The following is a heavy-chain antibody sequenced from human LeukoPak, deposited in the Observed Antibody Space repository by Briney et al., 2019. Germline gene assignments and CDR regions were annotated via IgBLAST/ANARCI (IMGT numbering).Heavy chain of an antibody. Sequence: SETLSLTCTVSGGSFNTYYWSWIRRPPGKGLEWLGYIYYSGSTNYNPSLKSRVTISVDTSKNQFSLKLSSVTAADTAVYYCARGSTLMDYWGQGTLVTVSS. D-gene: IGHD2-2*01. V-gene: IGHV4-59*01. CDR3: ARGSTLMDY. CDR2: IYYSGST. J-gene: IGHJ4*02. CDR1: GGSFNTYY.